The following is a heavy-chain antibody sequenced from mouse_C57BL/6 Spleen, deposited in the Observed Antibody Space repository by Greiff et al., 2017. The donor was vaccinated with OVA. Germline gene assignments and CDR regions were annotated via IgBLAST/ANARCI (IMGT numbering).Heavy chain of an antibody. Sequence: EVKLQESGPGLVKPSQSLSLTCSVTGYSITSGYYWNWIRQFPGNKLEWMGYISYDGSNNYNPSLKNRISITREPSKNQFFLKLNSVTTEDTATYYSARDSYYCILYAMGGRGHGASVTVAS. D-gene: IGHD2-10*01. J-gene: IGHJ4*01. CDR2: ISYDGSN. CDR3: ARDSYYCILYAMGG. CDR1: GYSITSGYY. V-gene: IGHV3-6*01.